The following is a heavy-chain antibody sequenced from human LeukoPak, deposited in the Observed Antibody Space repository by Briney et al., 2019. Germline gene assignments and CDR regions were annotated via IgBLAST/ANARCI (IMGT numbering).Heavy chain of an antibody. V-gene: IGHV4-34*01. CDR1: GGSFSGYY. D-gene: IGHD3-9*01. Sequence: SETLSLTCAVYGGSFSGYYWSWTRKPPGKGLEWIGEINHSGSITYNPSLKSRDTISVDSSKNHFSLQLSSVTAADTAVYYCARLLRYFDRYYYYMDFWGKGTTVTISS. CDR3: ARLLRYFDRYYYYMDF. CDR2: INHSGSI. J-gene: IGHJ6*03.